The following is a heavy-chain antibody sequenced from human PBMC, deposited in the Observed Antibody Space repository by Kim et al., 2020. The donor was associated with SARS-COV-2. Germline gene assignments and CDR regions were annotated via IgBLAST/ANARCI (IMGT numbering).Heavy chain of an antibody. CDR2: ISYDGSNK. D-gene: IGHD6-13*01. CDR3: ASLQQQLPD. Sequence: GGSLRLSCAASGFTFSSYGMHWVRQAPGKGLEWVAVISYDGSNKYYADSVKGRFTISRDNSKNTLYLQMNSLRAEDTAVYYCASLQQQLPDWGQGTLVTVSS. V-gene: IGHV3-30*03. CDR1: GFTFSSYG. J-gene: IGHJ4*02.